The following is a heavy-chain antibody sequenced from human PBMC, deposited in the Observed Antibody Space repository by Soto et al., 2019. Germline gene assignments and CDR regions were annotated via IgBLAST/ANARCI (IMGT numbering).Heavy chain of an antibody. J-gene: IGHJ4*02. CDR1: GFTFSSYG. V-gene: IGHV3-33*01. CDR2: IWYDGSNK. D-gene: IGHD4-17*01. Sequence: GGSLRLSCAASGFTFSSYGMHWVRQAPGKGLEWVAVIWYDGSNKYYADSVKGRFTISRDNSKNTLYLQMNSLRAEDTAVYYCARDLRPDYGDYLSDYWGQGTLVTVS. CDR3: ARDLRPDYGDYLSDY.